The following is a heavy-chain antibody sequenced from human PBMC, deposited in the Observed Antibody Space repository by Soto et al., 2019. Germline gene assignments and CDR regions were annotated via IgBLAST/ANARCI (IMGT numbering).Heavy chain of an antibody. D-gene: IGHD3-22*01. J-gene: IGHJ4*02. CDR2: ITPIFGTA. Sequence: GASVKVSCKASGGTFSSYAISWVRQAPVQGLEWMGGITPIFGTANYAQKFQGRVPITADESTSTAYMELSSLRSEDTAVYYCASVYYYDSSGYPSACWGQGTLVTVSS. V-gene: IGHV1-69*13. CDR1: GGTFSSYA. CDR3: ASVYYYDSSGYPSAC.